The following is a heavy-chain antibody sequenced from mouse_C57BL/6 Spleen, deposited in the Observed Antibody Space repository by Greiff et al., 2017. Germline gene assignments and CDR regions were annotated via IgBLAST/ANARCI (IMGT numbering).Heavy chain of an antibody. Sequence: QVQLQQPGAELVKPGASVKLSCKASGYTFTSYWMHWVKQRPGQGLEWIGMIHPNSGSTNYNEKFKSKATLTVDKSSSTAYMQLSSLTSEDSAVYYCAREVYDGYRRYAMDYWGQGTSVTVSS. CDR1: GYTFTSYW. D-gene: IGHD2-3*01. CDR2: IHPNSGST. CDR3: AREVYDGYRRYAMDY. V-gene: IGHV1-64*01. J-gene: IGHJ4*01.